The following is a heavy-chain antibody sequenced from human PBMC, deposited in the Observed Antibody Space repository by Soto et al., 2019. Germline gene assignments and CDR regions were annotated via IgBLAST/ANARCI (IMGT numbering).Heavy chain of an antibody. CDR3: TRHAQYSSGWEYYYYYGMDV. CDR1: GFTFSGSA. CDR2: IRSKANSYAT. Sequence: EVQLVESGGGLVQPGGSLKLSCAASGFTFSGSAMHWVRQASGKGLEWVGRIRSKANSYATAYAASVKGRFTISRDDSKNTAYLQMNSLKTEDTAVYYCTRHAQYSSGWEYYYYYGMDVWGQGTTVTVSS. V-gene: IGHV3-73*01. D-gene: IGHD6-19*01. J-gene: IGHJ6*02.